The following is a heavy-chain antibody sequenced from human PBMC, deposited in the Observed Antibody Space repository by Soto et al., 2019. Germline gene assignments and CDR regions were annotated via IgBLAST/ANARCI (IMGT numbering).Heavy chain of an antibody. Sequence: GGSLRLSCAASGFTFSNYAMHWVRQTPGKGLEWVSSISGSGSNTYYADSVKGRFTISRDNSKNMVYLQMNTVRAEDTAVYYSAKEGRPSVTSRGYLDYWGQRPLVTVSS. V-gene: IGHV3-23*01. D-gene: IGHD4-17*01. CDR2: ISGSGSNT. J-gene: IGHJ4*02. CDR3: AKEGRPSVTSRGYLDY. CDR1: GFTFSNYA.